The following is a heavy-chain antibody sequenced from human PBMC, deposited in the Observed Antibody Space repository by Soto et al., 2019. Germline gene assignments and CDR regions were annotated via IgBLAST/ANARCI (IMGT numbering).Heavy chain of an antibody. V-gene: IGHV1-46*04. CDR1: GYTFTNYY. J-gene: IGHJ4*02. CDR3: ARYNSAANGVLDH. Sequence: PSVKVSCKASGYTFTNYYLHWVRQSPGQGLEWVGMINPSARSASYAQKLRGRLTMDRDTSTTTVYMELSRLTSEDTAVYYCARYNSAANGVLDHWGLGTLVTVSS. CDR2: INPSARSA. D-gene: IGHD1-1*01.